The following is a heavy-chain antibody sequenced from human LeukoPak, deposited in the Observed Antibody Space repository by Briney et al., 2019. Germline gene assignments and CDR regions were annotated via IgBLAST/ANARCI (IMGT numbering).Heavy chain of an antibody. CDR2: IYPGDSDT. D-gene: IGHD6-13*01. CDR3: ARPSSSWYDNFDY. J-gene: IGHJ4*02. V-gene: IGHV5-51*01. CDR1: GYSFTSYW. Sequence: GESLKISCKGSGYSFTSYWIGRVRQMPGKGLEWMGVIYPGDSDTRYSPSLQGQVTISADKSISTAYLQWSSLKASDTAMYYCARPSSSWYDNFDYWGQGTLVTVSS.